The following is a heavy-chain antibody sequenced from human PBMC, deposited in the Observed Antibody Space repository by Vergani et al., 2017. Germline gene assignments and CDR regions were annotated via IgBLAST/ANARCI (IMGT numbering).Heavy chain of an antibody. Sequence: QVQLVESGGGVVQPGRSLRLSCAASGFTFSSYGMHWVRQAPGKGLEWVAFIRYDGSNKYYADSVKGRFTISRDNSKNTLYLQMNSLRAEDTAVYYCAKDYSPNYDLGFDYWGQGTLVTVSS. V-gene: IGHV3-30*02. D-gene: IGHD4/OR15-4a*01. CDR2: IRYDGSNK. J-gene: IGHJ4*02. CDR3: AKDYSPNYDLGFDY. CDR1: GFTFSSYG.